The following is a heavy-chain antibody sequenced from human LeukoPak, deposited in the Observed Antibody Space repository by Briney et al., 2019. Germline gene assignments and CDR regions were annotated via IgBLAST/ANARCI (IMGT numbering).Heavy chain of an antibody. D-gene: IGHD6-13*01. CDR2: ISSSSSTI. Sequence: PGGSLRLSCAASGFTFSSYSMNWVRQAPGEGLEWVSYISSSSSTIYYADSVKGRFTISRDNAKNSLYLQMNSLRAEDTAVYYCARPPGIAAAGHNRFDYWGQGTLVTVSS. CDR1: GFTFSSYS. V-gene: IGHV3-48*04. J-gene: IGHJ4*02. CDR3: ARPPGIAAAGHNRFDY.